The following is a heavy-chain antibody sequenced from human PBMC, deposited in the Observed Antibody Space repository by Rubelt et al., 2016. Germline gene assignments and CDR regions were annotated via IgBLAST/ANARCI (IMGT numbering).Heavy chain of an antibody. D-gene: IGHD4-23*01. J-gene: IGHJ6*03. CDR2: IDYSGNT. CDR1: GASISSSTYY. Sequence: QLQLQESGPGLVKPSETLSLTCSVSGASISSSTYYWGWIRQPPGRGLEWIGSIDYSGNTYYKPSLETRVTISVETSKNKFPLKLSSVTAADTAVYYCARRSVTDYYYYMDVWGKGTTVTVSS. V-gene: IGHV4-39*01. CDR3: ARRSVTDYYYYMDV.